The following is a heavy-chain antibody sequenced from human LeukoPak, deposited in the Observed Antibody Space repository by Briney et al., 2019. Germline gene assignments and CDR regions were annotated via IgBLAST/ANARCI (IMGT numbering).Heavy chain of an antibody. D-gene: IGHD1/OR15-1a*01. CDR1: EFTISSNY. CDR2: IYTSGST. CDR3: AKERTTLVRYFDY. V-gene: IGHV3-66*01. J-gene: IGHJ4*02. Sequence: PGGSLRLSCVASEFTISSNYMSWVRQAPGKGLEWVSVIYTSGSTYYADSVKGRFTISRDNSKNTLYLQMNDLRAEDTAVYYCAKERTTLVRYFDYWGQGTLVTVSS.